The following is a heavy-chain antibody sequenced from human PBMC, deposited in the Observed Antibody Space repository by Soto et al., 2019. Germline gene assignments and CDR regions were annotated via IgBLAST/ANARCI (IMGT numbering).Heavy chain of an antibody. CDR3: ARDYIIVGAPVDAFDI. V-gene: IGHV3-33*01. J-gene: IGHJ3*02. Sequence: GGSLRLSCAASGFTFSSYGMHWVRQAPGKGLEWVAVIWYDGSNKYYADSVKGRFTISRDNSKNTLYLQMNSLRAEDTAVYYCARDYIIVGAPVDAFDIWGQGTMVTVSS. CDR2: IWYDGSNK. D-gene: IGHD1-26*01. CDR1: GFTFSSYG.